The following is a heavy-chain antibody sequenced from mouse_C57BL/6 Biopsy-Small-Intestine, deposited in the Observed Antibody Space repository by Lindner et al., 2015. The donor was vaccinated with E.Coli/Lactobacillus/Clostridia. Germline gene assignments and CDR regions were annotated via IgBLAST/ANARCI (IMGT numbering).Heavy chain of an antibody. V-gene: IGHV5-6*01. CDR3: ARGGYYDYDGGVYFDY. CDR1: GFTFSSYG. D-gene: IGHD2-4*01. Sequence: VQLQESGGDLVKPGGSLKLSCAASGFTFSSYGMSWVRQTPDKRLEWVATISSGGSYTYYPDSVKGRFTISRDNAKNTLYLQMSSLKSEDTAMYYCARGGYYDYDGGVYFDYWGQGTTLTVSS. CDR2: ISSGGSYT. J-gene: IGHJ2*01.